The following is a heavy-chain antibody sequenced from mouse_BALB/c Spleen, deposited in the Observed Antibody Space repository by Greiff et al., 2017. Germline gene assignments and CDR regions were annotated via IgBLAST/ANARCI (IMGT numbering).Heavy chain of an antibody. CDR1: GFSLTGYG. J-gene: IGHJ3*01. CDR3: ARDYYGSSWFAY. V-gene: IGHV2-6-7*01. CDR2: IWGDGST. D-gene: IGHD1-1*01. Sequence: VQRVESGPGLVAPSQSLSITCTVSGFSLTGYGVNWVRQPPGKGLEWLGMIWGDGSTDYNSALKARLSISKDNSKSQVYLKMNSLQPDDTARYYCARDYYGSSWFAYWGQGTLVTVSA.